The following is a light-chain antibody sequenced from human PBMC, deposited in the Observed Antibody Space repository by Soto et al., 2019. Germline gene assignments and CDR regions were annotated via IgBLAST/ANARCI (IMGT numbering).Light chain of an antibody. J-gene: IGKJ1*01. Sequence: DIVMTQSPDSLAVSLGERATINCKSSQSVLYSSNNKNYLAWYQQKPGQPPKLLIYWASTRESGVPDRFSGSGSGTDFTLTISSLQAEHVAVYYCQQYYSTRTFGQGTKVEIK. CDR3: QQYYSTRT. CDR2: WAS. V-gene: IGKV4-1*01. CDR1: QSVLYSSNNKNY.